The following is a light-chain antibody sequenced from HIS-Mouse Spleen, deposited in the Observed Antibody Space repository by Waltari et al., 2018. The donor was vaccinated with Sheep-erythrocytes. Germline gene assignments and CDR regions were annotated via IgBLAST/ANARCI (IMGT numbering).Light chain of an antibody. J-gene: IGLJ2*01. CDR2: QDS. CDR3: QAWDSSTVV. Sequence: SYELTQPPSVSVSPGQTASITCSGYQLADNYPCWYQQKPGHSPVLVIYQDSKRPSGIPERFSGSNSGNTATLTISGTQAMDEADYYCQAWDSSTVVFGGGTKLTVL. CDR1: QLADNY. V-gene: IGLV3-1*01.